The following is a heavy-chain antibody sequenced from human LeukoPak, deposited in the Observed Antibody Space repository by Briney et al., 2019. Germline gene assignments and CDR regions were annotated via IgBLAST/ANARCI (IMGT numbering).Heavy chain of an antibody. CDR3: AREGYCSSTSCHIYYYYYYMDV. D-gene: IGHD2-2*02. V-gene: IGHV1-2*02. Sequence: GSVKVSCKASGYTFTGYYMQWVRQAPGQGLEWMGWINPNSGGTNYAQKFQGRVTMTRDTSISTAYMELSRLRSDDTAVYYCAREGYCSSTSCHIYYYYYYMDVWGKGTTVTVSS. CDR1: GYTFTGYY. CDR2: INPNSGGT. J-gene: IGHJ6*03.